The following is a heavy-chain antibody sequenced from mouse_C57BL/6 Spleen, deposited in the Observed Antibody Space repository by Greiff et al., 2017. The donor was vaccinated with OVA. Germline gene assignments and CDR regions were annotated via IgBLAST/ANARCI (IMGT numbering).Heavy chain of an antibody. D-gene: IGHD2-1*01. CDR3: TRRRVLLYYFDY. Sequence: VKLMESGAELVRPGASVTLSCKASGYTFTDYEMHWVKQTPVHGLEWIGAIDPETGGTAYNQKFKGKAILTADKSSSTAYMELRSLTSEDSAVYYCTRRRVLLYYFDYWGQGTTLTVSS. J-gene: IGHJ2*01. CDR1: GYTFTDYE. CDR2: IDPETGGT. V-gene: IGHV1-15*01.